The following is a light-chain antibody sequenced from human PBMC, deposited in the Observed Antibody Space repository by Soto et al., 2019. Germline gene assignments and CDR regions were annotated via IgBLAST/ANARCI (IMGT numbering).Light chain of an antibody. CDR1: QSVSSN. J-gene: IGKJ4*01. CDR3: QQYIRWPLT. CDR2: GAS. V-gene: IGKV3-15*01. Sequence: IVMTQSPATLSVSPGERATLSCRASQSVSSNLAWYQQKPGQAPSLLIYGASTRATGTPARFSGSGSGTEFTLTISSLQSEDFAVYYCQQYIRWPLTFGGGTKVEIK.